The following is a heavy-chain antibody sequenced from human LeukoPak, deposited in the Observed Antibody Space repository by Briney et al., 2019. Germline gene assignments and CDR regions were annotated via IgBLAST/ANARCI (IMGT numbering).Heavy chain of an antibody. CDR1: GGTFSSYA. V-gene: IGHV1-69*13. J-gene: IGHJ4*02. CDR2: IIPIFGTA. Sequence: SVKVSCKASGGTFSSYAISWVRQAPGQGLEWMGGIIPIFGTANYAQKFQGRVTITADESTSIAYMELSSLRSEDTAVYYCASGGGGHCSGGSCFYYFDYWGQGTLVTVSS. D-gene: IGHD2-15*01. CDR3: ASGGGGHCSGGSCFYYFDY.